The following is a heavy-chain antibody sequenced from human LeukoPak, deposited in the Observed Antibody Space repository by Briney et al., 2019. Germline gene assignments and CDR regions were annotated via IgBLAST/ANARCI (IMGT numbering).Heavy chain of an antibody. Sequence: PGGSLRLSCKGSGYXFTSYWIGWVRQMPGKGLEWMGIIYPGDSDTRYSPSFQGQVTISADKSISTAYLQWSSLQASDTAMYYCARRLLVPAAPFDNWGQGTPVTVSS. V-gene: IGHV5-51*01. D-gene: IGHD2-2*01. CDR1: GYXFTSYW. CDR3: ARRLLVPAAPFDN. CDR2: IYPGDSDT. J-gene: IGHJ4*02.